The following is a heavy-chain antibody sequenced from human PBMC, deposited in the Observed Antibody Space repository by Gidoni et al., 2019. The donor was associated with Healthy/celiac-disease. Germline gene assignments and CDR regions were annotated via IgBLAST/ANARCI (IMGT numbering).Heavy chain of an antibody. J-gene: IGHJ4*02. CDR2: INPSGGST. CDR3: ARETPPPYGSGSPDDY. D-gene: IGHD3-10*01. V-gene: IGHV1-46*01. Sequence: QVQLVQSGAEVTKPGASVKVSCKASGYTFTSYYMHWVRQAPGQGLEWMGIINPSGGSTSYAQKFQGRVTMTRDTSTSTVYMELSSLRSEDTAVYYCARETPPPYGSGSPDDYWGQGTLVTVSS. CDR1: GYTFTSYY.